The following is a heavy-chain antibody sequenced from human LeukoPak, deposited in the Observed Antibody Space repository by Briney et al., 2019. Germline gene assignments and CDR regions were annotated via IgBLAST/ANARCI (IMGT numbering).Heavy chain of an antibody. CDR1: GFTFSSYA. D-gene: IGHD3-22*01. CDR2: ISGSGGST. CDR3: ARDSAHDSSGLGH. J-gene: IGHJ4*02. Sequence: GGSLRLSCAASGFTFSSYAMSWVRQAPGKGLEWVSAISGSGGSTYYADSVKGRFTISRDNAKNSLYLQMNSLRAEDTAVYYCARDSAHDSSGLGHWGQGTLVTVSS. V-gene: IGHV3-23*01.